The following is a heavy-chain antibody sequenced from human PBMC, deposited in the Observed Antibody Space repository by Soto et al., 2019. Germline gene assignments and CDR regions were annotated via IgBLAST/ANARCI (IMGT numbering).Heavy chain of an antibody. V-gene: IGHV4-31*03. D-gene: IGHD3-10*01. CDR1: GGSISSGGYY. CDR3: ATLYMVRGVRTFDY. Sequence: QVQLQESGPGLVKPSQTLSLTCTVSGGSISSGGYYWSWIRQHPGKGLEWIGYIYYTGSTYYNPSRKSRLTISVDTSKPPFTLKLSSVTAADTAVYYCATLYMVRGVRTFDYWGQGPLVTVSS. CDR2: IYYTGST. J-gene: IGHJ4*02.